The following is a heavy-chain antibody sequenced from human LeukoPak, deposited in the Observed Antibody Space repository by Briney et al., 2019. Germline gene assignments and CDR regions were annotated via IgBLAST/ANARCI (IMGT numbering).Heavy chain of an antibody. D-gene: IGHD1-1*01. Sequence: PSETLSLTCAVYGGSFSGYYWSWIRQPPGKGLERIGYIYYSGSTYYNPSLKSRVTISVDTSKNQFSLKLSSVTAADTAVYYCARLSTGTPNFDYWGQGTLVTVSS. J-gene: IGHJ4*02. V-gene: IGHV4-34*01. CDR1: GGSFSGYY. CDR2: IYYSGST. CDR3: ARLSTGTPNFDY.